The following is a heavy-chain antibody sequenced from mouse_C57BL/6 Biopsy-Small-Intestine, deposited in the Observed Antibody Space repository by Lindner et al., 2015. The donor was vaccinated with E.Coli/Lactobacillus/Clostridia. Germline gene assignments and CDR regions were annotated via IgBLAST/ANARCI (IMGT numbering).Heavy chain of an antibody. CDR2: INPSSGYT. Sequence: VQLQESGAELAKPGASVELSCKASGYTFTTYWMHWVKQRPGQGLEWIGYINPSSGYTKYNQKFKDKATLTADKSSSTAYMQLSSLTYEDSAVYYCARRNYGSSYDYAMDYWGQGTSVTVSS. J-gene: IGHJ4*01. D-gene: IGHD1-1*01. CDR1: GYTFTTYW. CDR3: ARRNYGSSYDYAMDY. V-gene: IGHV1-7*01.